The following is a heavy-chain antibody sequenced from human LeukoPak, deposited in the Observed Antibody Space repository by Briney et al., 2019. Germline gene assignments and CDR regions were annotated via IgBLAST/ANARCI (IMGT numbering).Heavy chain of an antibody. CDR2: VDPEDGET. CDR1: GYTFTDYY. D-gene: IGHD3-22*01. V-gene: IGHV1-69-2*01. J-gene: IGHJ4*02. Sequence: ASVKISCKVSGYTFTDYYMHWVQQAPGKGLEWMGLVDPEDGETIYAEKFQGRVTITADTSTDTAYMELGSLRSEDTAVYYCATARGAMIVVGPPDYWGQGTLVTVSS. CDR3: ATARGAMIVVGPPDY.